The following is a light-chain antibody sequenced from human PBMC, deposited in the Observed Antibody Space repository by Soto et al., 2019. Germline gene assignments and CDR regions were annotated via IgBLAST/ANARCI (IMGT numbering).Light chain of an antibody. CDR3: QQYYDWPIT. CDR1: QSVSSL. J-gene: IGKJ5*01. V-gene: IGKV3-15*01. CDR2: SAS. Sequence: EIVMTQSPATLSVSPWYRSTFYFRASQSVSSLLAWYQQKPGQAPRLLIYSASTRATGIPARFSGSGSGADFTLTISSLQSEDFAVYYCQQYYDWPITFGQGTRLEIK.